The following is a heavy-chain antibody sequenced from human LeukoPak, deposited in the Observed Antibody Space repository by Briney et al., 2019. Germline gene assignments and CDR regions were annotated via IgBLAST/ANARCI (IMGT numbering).Heavy chain of an antibody. CDR1: GGSISSYY. CDR2: IYYSGST. Sequence: SETLSLTCTVSGGSISSYYWSWIRQPPGKGLEWIGYIYYSGSTNYNPSLKSRVTISVDTSKNQFSLKLSSVTAADTAVYSCARVSPVTYYYDSSGYPVAEGNWFDPWGQGTLVTVSS. CDR3: ARVSPVTYYYDSSGYPVAEGNWFDP. J-gene: IGHJ5*02. V-gene: IGHV4-59*01. D-gene: IGHD3-22*01.